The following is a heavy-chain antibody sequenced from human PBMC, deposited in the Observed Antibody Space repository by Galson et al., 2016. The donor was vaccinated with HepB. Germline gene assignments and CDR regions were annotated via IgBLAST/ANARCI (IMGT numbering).Heavy chain of an antibody. CDR3: ARGDGGSSWGFDY. D-gene: IGHD1-26*01. J-gene: IGHJ4*02. V-gene: IGHV4-39*07. CDR2: IYYSGST. Sequence: SETLSLTCTVSGGSISSRSYYWGWIRQPPGKGLEWIGSIYYSGSTYYNPSLKSRVTISVDTSKNQFSLKLSSVTAADTAVYYCARGDGGSSWGFDYWGQGTLVTVSS. CDR1: GGSISSRSYY.